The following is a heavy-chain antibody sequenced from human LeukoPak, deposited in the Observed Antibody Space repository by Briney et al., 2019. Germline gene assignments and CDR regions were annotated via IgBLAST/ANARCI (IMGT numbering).Heavy chain of an antibody. Sequence: GGSLRLSCAVSGLTFNNYAMSWVRQAPGKGLEWVSSISSSSSYIYYADSVKGRFTISRDNAKNSLYLQMNSLRAEDTAVYYCARVGGPYCGGDCYRDYWGQGTLVTVSS. CDR2: ISSSSSYI. V-gene: IGHV3-21*01. D-gene: IGHD2-21*02. J-gene: IGHJ4*02. CDR3: ARVGGPYCGGDCYRDY. CDR1: GLTFNNYA.